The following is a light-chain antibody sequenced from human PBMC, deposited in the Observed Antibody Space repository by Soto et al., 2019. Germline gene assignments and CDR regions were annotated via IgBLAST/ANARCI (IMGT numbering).Light chain of an antibody. J-gene: IGKJ5*01. CDR3: IQALETRPT. Sequence: DIVMTQSPLSLPVTPGEPASISCRSSQSLLHRTGNNYLDWYLQKPGQSPQLLIYLGSNRASGGPDRFSGSGSGTDFTMIISRVEAEDVGIYYCIQALETRPTLGQGKRLEIK. CDR2: LGS. V-gene: IGKV2-28*01. CDR1: QSLLHRTGNNY.